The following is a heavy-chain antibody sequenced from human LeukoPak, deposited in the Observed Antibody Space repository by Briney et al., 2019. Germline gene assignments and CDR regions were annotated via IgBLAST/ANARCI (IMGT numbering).Heavy chain of an antibody. V-gene: IGHV1-8*03. CDR2: MNPNSGNT. Sequence: ASVKVSCKVSGYTLTELSMHWVRQAPGKGLEWMGWMNPNSGNTGYAQKFQGRVTITRNTSISTAYMELSSLRSEDTAVYYCARGSRSSWFVVVPAAIGTFDYWGQGTLVTVSS. CDR3: ARGSRSSWFVVVPAAIGTFDY. D-gene: IGHD2-2*01. J-gene: IGHJ4*02. CDR1: GYTLTELS.